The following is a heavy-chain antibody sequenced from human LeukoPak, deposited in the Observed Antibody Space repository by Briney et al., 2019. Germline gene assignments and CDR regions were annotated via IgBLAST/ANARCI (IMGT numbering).Heavy chain of an antibody. CDR1: GFTFDDYA. J-gene: IGHJ5*02. Sequence: GGSLRLSCAASGFTFDDYAMHWARQAPGKGLEWVSGISWNSGSIGYADSVKGRFTISRDNAKNSLYLQMNSLRAEDTALYYCAKALGQLVSGFDPWGQGTLVTVSS. CDR3: AKALGQLVSGFDP. CDR2: ISWNSGSI. V-gene: IGHV3-9*01. D-gene: IGHD6-6*01.